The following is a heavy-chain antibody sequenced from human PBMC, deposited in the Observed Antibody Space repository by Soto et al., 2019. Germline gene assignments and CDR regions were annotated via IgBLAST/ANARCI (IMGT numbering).Heavy chain of an antibody. V-gene: IGHV1-58*02. J-gene: IGHJ3*02. CDR2: IVVGSGNT. D-gene: IGHD6-19*01. CDR1: GFTFTSSA. CDR3: AAGLGQWPVPDAFDI. Sequence: SVKVSCKASGFTFTSSAMQWVRQARGQRLEWIGWIVVGSGNTNYAQKFQERVTITRDMSTSTAYMELSSLRSEDTAVYYCAAGLGQWPVPDAFDIWGQGTMVTVSS.